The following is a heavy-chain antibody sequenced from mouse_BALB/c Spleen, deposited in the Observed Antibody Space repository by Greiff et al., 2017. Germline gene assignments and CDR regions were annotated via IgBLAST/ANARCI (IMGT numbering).Heavy chain of an antibody. CDR2: IDPFNGGT. CDR3: ARSGDRITTSWFAY. CDR1: GYSFTSYY. D-gene: IGHD2-4*01. J-gene: IGHJ3*01. V-gene: IGHV1S135*01. Sequence: VQLQQSGPELMKPGASVKISCKASGYSFTSYYMHWVKQSHGKSLEWIGYIDPFNGGTSYNQKFKGKATLTVDKSSSTAYMHLSSLTSEDSAVYYCARSGDRITTSWFAYWGQGTLVTVSA.